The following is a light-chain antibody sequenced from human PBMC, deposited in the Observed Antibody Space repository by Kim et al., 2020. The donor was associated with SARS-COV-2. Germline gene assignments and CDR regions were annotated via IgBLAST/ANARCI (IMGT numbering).Light chain of an antibody. CDR2: GAS. J-gene: IGKJ1*01. V-gene: IGKV3-20*01. CDR3: QQYGGSSWT. CDR1: QSVSSSY. Sequence: YPGERATLSCRASQSVSSSYLAWYQQKPGQAPRLVIYGASSRATGIPDRFSGSGSGTDFTLTISRLEPEDFAVYYCQQYGGSSWTFGQGTKVDIK.